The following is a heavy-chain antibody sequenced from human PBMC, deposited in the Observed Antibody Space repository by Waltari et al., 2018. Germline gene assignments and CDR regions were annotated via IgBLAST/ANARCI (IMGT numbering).Heavy chain of an antibody. D-gene: IGHD7-27*01. CDR3: ARTWGNSPPLGWLDP. CDR2: INHRGVP. J-gene: IGHJ5*02. CDR1: GGPFIDYS. V-gene: IGHV4-34*01. Sequence: QVQLHQWGAGLLKPSETLSLTCAVSGGPFIDYSWAWIRQPPGKGLEWIGEINHRGVPPYNPALRSRVTMSVDTIKKRFSLKLTSVTAADTAVYFCARTWGNSPPLGWLDPWGQGTRVTISS.